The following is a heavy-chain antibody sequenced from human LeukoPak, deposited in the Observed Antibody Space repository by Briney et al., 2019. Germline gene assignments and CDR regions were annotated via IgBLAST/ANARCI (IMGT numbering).Heavy chain of an antibody. D-gene: IGHD2-2*01. CDR1: GYTFTGYY. CDR3: ARVVPLDCSSTSCRHDYYYYGMDV. V-gene: IGHV1-8*02. CDR2: MNPNSGNT. J-gene: IGHJ6*02. Sequence: ASVKVSCKASGYTFTGYYMHWVRQATGQGLEWMGWMNPNSGNTGYAQKFQGRVTMTRNTSISTAYMELSSLRSEDTAVYYCARVVPLDCSSTSCRHDYYYYGMDVWGQGTTVTVSS.